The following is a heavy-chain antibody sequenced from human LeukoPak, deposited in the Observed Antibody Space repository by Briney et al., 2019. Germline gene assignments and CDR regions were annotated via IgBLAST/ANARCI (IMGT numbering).Heavy chain of an antibody. Sequence: GSLRLSCAASGFTFSSYWMSWVRQAPGKGLEWVANIKQDGSEKYYVDSVKGRFTISRDNAKNSLYLQMNSLRAEDTAVYYCARHQADIVVVVAATQFDPWGQGTLVTVSS. CDR3: ARHQADIVVVVAATQFDP. D-gene: IGHD2-15*01. CDR1: GFTFSSYW. J-gene: IGHJ5*02. V-gene: IGHV3-7*01. CDR2: IKQDGSEK.